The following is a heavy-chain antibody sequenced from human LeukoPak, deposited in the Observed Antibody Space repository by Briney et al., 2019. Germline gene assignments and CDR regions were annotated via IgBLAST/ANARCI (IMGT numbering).Heavy chain of an antibody. D-gene: IGHD6-19*01. V-gene: IGHV4-34*01. J-gene: IGHJ5*02. Sequence: PSETLSLTCAVYGGSFSGYYWSWIRQPPGKGLEWIGEINHSGSTNYNPSLKSRVTISVDTSKNQFSLKLSSVTAADTAVYYCARKEVAGLTYNWFDPWGQGTLVTVSS. CDR1: GGSFSGYY. CDR3: ARKEVAGLTYNWFDP. CDR2: INHSGST.